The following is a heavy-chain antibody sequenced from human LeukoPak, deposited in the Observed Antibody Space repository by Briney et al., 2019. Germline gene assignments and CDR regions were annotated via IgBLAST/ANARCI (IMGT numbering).Heavy chain of an antibody. J-gene: IGHJ3*02. D-gene: IGHD3-16*01. V-gene: IGHV6-1*01. CDR1: GDSVSTNSVA. CDR2: TYYRSKWYN. Sequence: SQTLSLTRAISGDSVSTNSVAWNCIRHSPSRGLEWLGRTYYRSKWYNDYAVSVKSRVTINPDTSKNQFSLQLNSVTPEDTAVYYCAREMGGLDAFDIWGQGTMVTVSS. CDR3: AREMGGLDAFDI.